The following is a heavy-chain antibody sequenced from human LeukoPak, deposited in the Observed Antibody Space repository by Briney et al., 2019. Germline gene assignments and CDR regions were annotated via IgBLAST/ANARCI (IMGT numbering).Heavy chain of an antibody. CDR2: IRTKAYGGTT. CDR1: GFTFGDCV. J-gene: IGHJ4*02. V-gene: IGHV3-49*04. CDR3: TRGLSYYASGSYLY. Sequence: PGGSLRLSSTASGFTFGDCVMSWVRQAPGKGLEWVGFIRTKAYGGTTQYAASVKGRFTISRDDSINVAYLEMNSLQTEDTAMYYCTRGLSYYASGSYLYWGQGTLVTVSS. D-gene: IGHD3-10*01.